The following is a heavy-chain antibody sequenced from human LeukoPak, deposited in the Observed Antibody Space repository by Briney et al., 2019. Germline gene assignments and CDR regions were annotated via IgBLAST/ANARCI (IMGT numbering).Heavy chain of an antibody. CDR1: GLTFSKAW. D-gene: IGHD2-15*01. CDR2: SKSKTDGGTI. CDR3: ATDGYCSGGSCYSYDN. J-gene: IGHJ4*02. V-gene: IGHV3-15*01. Sequence: PGGSLGLSCVASGLTFSKAWVTWVRQAPGKGLEWVVRSKSKTDGGTIDYGAPVKGRFSISRDDSKSTLYLQMNSLTTDDTAVYYCATDGYCSGGSCYSYDNWGQGTLVTVSS.